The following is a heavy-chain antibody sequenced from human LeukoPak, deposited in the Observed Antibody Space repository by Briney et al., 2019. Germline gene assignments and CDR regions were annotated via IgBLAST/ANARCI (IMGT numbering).Heavy chain of an antibody. CDR2: INTDGSST. V-gene: IGHV3-74*01. CDR1: GFTFSSYW. J-gene: IGHJ4*02. Sequence: GGSLRLSCAASGFTFSSYWMHWVRQAPGKGLVWVSRINTDGSSTSYADSVKGRFTIPRDNAKHTLYLQMNSLRAEDTAVYYCARDSWQQLASDYWGQGTLVTVSS. CDR3: ARDSWQQLASDY. D-gene: IGHD6-13*01.